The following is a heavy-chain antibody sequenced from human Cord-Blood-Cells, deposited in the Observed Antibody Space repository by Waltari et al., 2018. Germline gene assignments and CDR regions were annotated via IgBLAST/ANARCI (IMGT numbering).Heavy chain of an antibody. V-gene: IGHV3-7*01. Sequence: EVQLVESGGGLVQPGGSLRLSCAASGFTFSSYWMSWVRQAPGKGLEWVANIKQDGSEKYYVDSVKGRFTISRDNAKNSLYLQMNSLRAEDTAVYYCAREWPDGNHAFDIWGQGTMVTVSS. CDR1: GFTFSSYW. CDR2: IKQDGSEK. D-gene: IGHD2-15*01. CDR3: AREWPDGNHAFDI. J-gene: IGHJ3*02.